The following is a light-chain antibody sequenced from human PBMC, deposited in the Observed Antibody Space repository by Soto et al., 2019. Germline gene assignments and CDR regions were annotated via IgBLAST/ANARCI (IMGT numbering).Light chain of an antibody. J-gene: IGKJ1*01. Sequence: EIVLPQSPGTLSVSPGDRVTLSCRASQSISINLAWYQHKPGQAPRLLIRGASTRATGIPARISGSGSGTEFTLTISSLQSEDFAVYYCQQFRNWPWTFGQGTKVDIK. V-gene: IGKV3D-15*01. CDR2: GAS. CDR3: QQFRNWPWT. CDR1: QSISIN.